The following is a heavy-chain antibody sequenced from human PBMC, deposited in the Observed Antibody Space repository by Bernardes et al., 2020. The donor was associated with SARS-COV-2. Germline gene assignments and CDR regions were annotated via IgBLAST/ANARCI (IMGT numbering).Heavy chain of an antibody. CDR2: INEDGRII. V-gene: IGHV3-74*01. CDR3: ARDQHPIGALDY. J-gene: IGHJ4*02. D-gene: IGHD3-10*01. Sequence: GGSLRLSCAASGFSVSAYWMHWVRQAPGEGLVWVARINEDGRIINYADSVRGRFTIYRDIADNKLYLEMHSLRVEDTAVYYCARDQHPIGALDYWGQGTLVTVSS. CDR1: GFSVSAYW.